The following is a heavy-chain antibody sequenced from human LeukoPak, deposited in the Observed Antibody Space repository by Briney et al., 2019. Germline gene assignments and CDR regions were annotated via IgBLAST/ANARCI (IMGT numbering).Heavy chain of an antibody. V-gene: IGHV3-23*01. D-gene: IGHD3-10*01. Sequence: GGSLRLSCAASGFTFSNYVMGWVRQAQGKGLEWVSAISENGGGADYADSVRGRFTISRDNSQNTLYQQMNSLRAEDTAVYYCARSGFYYYGSGSQLRWFDPWGQGTLVTVSS. CDR1: GFTFSNYV. CDR2: ISENGGGA. CDR3: ARSGFYYYGSGSQLRWFDP. J-gene: IGHJ5*02.